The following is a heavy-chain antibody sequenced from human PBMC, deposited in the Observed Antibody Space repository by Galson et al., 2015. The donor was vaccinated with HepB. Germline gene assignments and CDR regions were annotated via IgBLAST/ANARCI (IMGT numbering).Heavy chain of an antibody. Sequence: SLRLACAASRFTVSWNYMSWVRQAPGKGLEWVSFISSCGSTDSADAVKGRFIISRDNSKRTLYLQMNSLRDEDTAVYYCAGGYSSSWYSGLGYWGQGTLVTVSS. V-gene: IGHV3-53*01. CDR2: ISSCGST. J-gene: IGHJ4*02. CDR1: RFTVSWNY. D-gene: IGHD6-13*01. CDR3: AGGYSSSWYSGLGY.